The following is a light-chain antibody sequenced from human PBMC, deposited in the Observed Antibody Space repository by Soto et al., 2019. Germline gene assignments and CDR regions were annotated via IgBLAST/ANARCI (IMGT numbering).Light chain of an antibody. Sequence: EIVLTQSPATLSFSPVEIATLSFSASQSVSSYLAWYKQKPGQAPRLLIYDASNRATGIPARFSGSGPGTDFTLTISSLEPEDFAVYYCQQRSNWPIWINFGQGTRLEIK. V-gene: IGKV3-11*01. J-gene: IGKJ5*01. CDR2: DAS. CDR1: QSVSSY. CDR3: QQRSNWPIWIN.